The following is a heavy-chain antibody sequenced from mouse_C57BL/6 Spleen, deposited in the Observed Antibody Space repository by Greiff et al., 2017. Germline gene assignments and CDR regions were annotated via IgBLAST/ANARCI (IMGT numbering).Heavy chain of an antibody. Sequence: QVQLKQSGPGLVQPSQSLSITCTVSGFSLTSYGVHWVRQPPGKGLEWLGVIWSGGSTDYNAAFISRLSISKDNSKSQVFFKMNSLQADDTAIYYCAKGDGYSVYWYFDVWGTGTTVTVSS. CDR2: IWSGGST. J-gene: IGHJ1*03. CDR1: GFSLTSYG. D-gene: IGHD2-3*01. V-gene: IGHV2-4*01. CDR3: AKGDGYSVYWYFDV.